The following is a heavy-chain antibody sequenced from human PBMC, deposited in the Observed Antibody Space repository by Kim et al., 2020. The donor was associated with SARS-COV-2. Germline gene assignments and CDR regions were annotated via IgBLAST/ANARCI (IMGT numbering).Heavy chain of an antibody. CDR1: GFTFGDYA. D-gene: IGHD4-17*01. CDR3: TRRSEVYGDYVGYYYGMDV. CDR2: IRSKAYGGTT. V-gene: IGHV3-49*03. J-gene: IGHJ6*02. Sequence: GGSLRLSCTASGFTFGDYAMSWFRQAPGKGLEWVGFIRSKAYGGTTEYAASVKGRFTISRDDSKSIAYLQMNSLKTEDTAVYYCTRRSEVYGDYVGYYYGMDVWGQGTTVTVSS.